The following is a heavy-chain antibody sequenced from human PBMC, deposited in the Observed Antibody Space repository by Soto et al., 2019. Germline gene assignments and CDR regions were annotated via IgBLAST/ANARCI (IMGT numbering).Heavy chain of an antibody. CDR2: IYYGGST. CDR1: GDSISSYY. Sequence: PSETLSLTCTVSGDSISSYYWSWFGQPPGKGLEWIGYIYYGGSTNYNPSLESRVTLSLDASKNQFSLKLSSVTAADTAVYYCARHVAYFYCSVIYCPHRPWFDPCGKGTLVTLSS. D-gene: IGHD3-10*01. CDR3: ARHVAYFYCSVIYCPHRPWFDP. J-gene: IGHJ5*02. V-gene: IGHV4-59*08.